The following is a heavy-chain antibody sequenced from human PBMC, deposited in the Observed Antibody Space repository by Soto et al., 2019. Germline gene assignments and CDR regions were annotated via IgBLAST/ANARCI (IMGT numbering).Heavy chain of an antibody. V-gene: IGHV3-66*01. CDR1: GFTVSSSY. J-gene: IGHJ5*02. CDR2: IYSGGNT. Sequence: EVQLVESGGGLVQPGGSLRLSCAASGFTVSSSYMTWVRQAPGEGLEWVSIIYSGGNTYYADSLKDRFTIPRDNSKNTVYIQMNRLRPDDTAVYYCARGYWLDPWGQGTLVTVSS. CDR3: ARGYWLDP.